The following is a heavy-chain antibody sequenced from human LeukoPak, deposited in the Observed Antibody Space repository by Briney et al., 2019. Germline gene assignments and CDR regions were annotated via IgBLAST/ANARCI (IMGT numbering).Heavy chain of an antibody. D-gene: IGHD5-24*01. CDR1: GFSFSDYS. Sequence: PGGSLRLSCAVSGFSFSDYSISWFRQAPGKGLEWVGFIRNRTYGGTTGYAASVKGRFTILRDDSTSIAYLQMNSLKTEDTAMYYCTRGVEMTTISPYYWGQGTLFTVSS. CDR3: TRGVEMTTISPYY. V-gene: IGHV3-49*03. CDR2: IRNRTYGGTT. J-gene: IGHJ4*02.